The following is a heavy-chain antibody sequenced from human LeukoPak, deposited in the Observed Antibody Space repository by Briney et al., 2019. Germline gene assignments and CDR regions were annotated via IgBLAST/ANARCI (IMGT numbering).Heavy chain of an antibody. V-gene: IGHV3-23*01. J-gene: IGHJ6*02. Sequence: GGSLRLSCAASGFTFSGYAMSWVRQAPGMGLEWVSAISGSGGSTYYADSVKGRFTISRDNSKNTLYLQMNSLRAEDTAVYYCAKHRGIAAAGKGYYYGMDVWGQGTTVTVSS. CDR1: GFTFSGYA. CDR3: AKHRGIAAAGKGYYYGMDV. CDR2: ISGSGGST. D-gene: IGHD6-13*01.